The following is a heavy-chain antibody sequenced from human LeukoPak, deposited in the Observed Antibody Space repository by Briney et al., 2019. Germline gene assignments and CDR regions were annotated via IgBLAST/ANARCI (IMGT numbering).Heavy chain of an antibody. CDR1: GYTFPSYD. CDR2: MNPNSGNT. D-gene: IGHD3-3*01. J-gene: IGHJ4*02. CDR3: ARAKLSITIFGVVINYFDY. Sequence: ASVKVSCKASGYTFPSYDINWVRQATGQGLEWMGWMNPNSGNTGYAQKFQGRVTITRNTSISTAYMELSSLRSEDTAVYYCARAKLSITIFGVVINYFDYWGQGTLVTVSS. V-gene: IGHV1-8*03.